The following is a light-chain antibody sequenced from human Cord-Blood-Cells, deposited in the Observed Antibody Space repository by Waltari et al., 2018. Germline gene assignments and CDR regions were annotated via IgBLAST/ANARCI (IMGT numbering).Light chain of an antibody. CDR3: QQYGSSYT. Sequence: EIVLTQSPGTLSLSPGERATLPCSASQSVSSSYLAWYQQKPGQALRLLIYGASSRATGIPDRFSGSGSGTDFTLTISRLEPEEFAVYYCQQYGSSYTFGQGTKLEIK. CDR2: GAS. J-gene: IGKJ2*01. CDR1: QSVSSSY. V-gene: IGKV3-20*01.